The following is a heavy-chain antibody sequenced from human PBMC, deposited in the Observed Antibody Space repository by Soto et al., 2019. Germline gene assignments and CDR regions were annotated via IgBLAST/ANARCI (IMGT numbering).Heavy chain of an antibody. J-gene: IGHJ4*02. V-gene: IGHV1-3*01. CDR1: GYPFTSYS. Sequence: ASVKVSCKASGYPFTSYSIHWLRQAPGQRLEWMGWIKAGNGRTQYSRSFQGRVTITRDTSATTAYMDLSSLRSEDTAFYYCAGKLIVWGYDNWGQGTLVTVSS. CDR3: AGKLIVWGYDN. D-gene: IGHD3-16*01. CDR2: IKAGNGRT.